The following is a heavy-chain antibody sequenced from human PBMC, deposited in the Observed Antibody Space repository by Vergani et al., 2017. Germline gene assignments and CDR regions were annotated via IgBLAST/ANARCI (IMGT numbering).Heavy chain of an antibody. CDR2: ISYDGTEK. CDR1: GFRFSSYG. CDR3: AREYSSTSGRAFDF. J-gene: IGHJ3*01. V-gene: IGHV3-30*19. Sequence: QVQLVESGGGVVQPGRSLRLSCAASGFRFSSYGMNWVRQAPGKGLEWVGVISYDGTEKKYADSVNGRFTISRDNSKKMMSLQMNSLRVEDTAVYYCAREYSSTSGRAFDFWGQGTKVTVSS. D-gene: IGHD2-2*01.